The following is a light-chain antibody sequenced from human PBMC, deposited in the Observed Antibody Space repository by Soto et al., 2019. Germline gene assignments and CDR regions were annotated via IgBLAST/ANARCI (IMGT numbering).Light chain of an antibody. CDR3: QQYNNCPSWT. V-gene: IGKV3-15*01. CDR1: QSVSSN. Sequence: EIVMTQSPATLSVSPGERATLSCRASQSVSSNLAWYQQKPGQAPRLLIYGASTRATGIPARFSGSGSGTEFTLTISSLQSEDFAVYYCQQYNNCPSWTFGQGTKVDIK. J-gene: IGKJ1*01. CDR2: GAS.